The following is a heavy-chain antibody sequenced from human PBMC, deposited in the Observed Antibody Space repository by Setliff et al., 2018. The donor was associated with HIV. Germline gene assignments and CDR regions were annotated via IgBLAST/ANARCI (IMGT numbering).Heavy chain of an antibody. D-gene: IGHD1-26*01. CDR1: GFIFSSYW. CDR3: ARVKPHLRRSGSYWIVDY. V-gene: IGHV3-74*01. J-gene: IGHJ4*02. CDR2: IDSDGSST. Sequence: PGGSLRLSCAASGFIFSSYWTHWVRQAPGKGLVWVSRIDSDGSSTNYADSVKGRFTISRDNARNTLYLQMNSLRGEDTGVYYCARVKPHLRRSGSYWIVDYWGQGTLVTVSS.